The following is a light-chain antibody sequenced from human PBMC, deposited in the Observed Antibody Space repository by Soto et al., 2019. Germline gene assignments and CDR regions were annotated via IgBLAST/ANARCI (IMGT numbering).Light chain of an antibody. Sequence: DIQMTQSPSSLSASVGDRVTITCRASQSISNYLSWYQQKTGKAPKVLIYAASSLQGGVPSRFSGSGSGTDFTLTISSLQPEDIATYYCQESYSTSFGQGTKVDIK. CDR3: QESYSTS. J-gene: IGKJ1*01. V-gene: IGKV1-39*01. CDR2: AAS. CDR1: QSISNY.